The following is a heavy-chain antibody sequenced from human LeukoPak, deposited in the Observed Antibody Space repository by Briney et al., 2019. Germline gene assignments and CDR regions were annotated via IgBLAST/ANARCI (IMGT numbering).Heavy chain of an antibody. V-gene: IGHV4-4*09. CDR1: GGSISSYY. J-gene: IGHJ6*03. Sequence: PSETLSLTCTVSGGSISSYYWSWIRQPPGKGLEWIGYIYTGGSTNYNPSLKSRVTISVDTSKNQFSLKLSSVTAADTAVYYCARWGTTAVQFYYYYYMDVWGKGTTVTVSS. D-gene: IGHD4-11*01. CDR3: ARWGTTAVQFYYYYYMDV. CDR2: IYTGGST.